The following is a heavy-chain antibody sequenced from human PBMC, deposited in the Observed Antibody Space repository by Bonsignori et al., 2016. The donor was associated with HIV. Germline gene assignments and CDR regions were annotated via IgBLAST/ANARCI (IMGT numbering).Heavy chain of an antibody. J-gene: IGHJ3*02. V-gene: IGHV1-18*01. CDR2: IRPSSGET. CDR3: ARARLLGHYDHSTYHTNSFDI. D-gene: IGHD4-11*01. Sequence: WVRQAPGQGLEWMGWIRPSSGETRYAERFQNRLTLTTDTSTGTAYVELRSLRPDDTAVYFCARARLLGHYDHSTYHTNSFDIWGQGTMVTVSS.